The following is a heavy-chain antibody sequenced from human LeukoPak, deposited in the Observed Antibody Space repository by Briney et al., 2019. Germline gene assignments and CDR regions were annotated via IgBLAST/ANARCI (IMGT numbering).Heavy chain of an antibody. J-gene: IGHJ4*02. V-gene: IGHV3-23*01. CDR3: AKGGYSSSWPFDY. D-gene: IGHD6-13*01. CDR2: ISGSGGST. Sequence: GGSLRLSCAASGFTFSSYGMHWVRQAPGKGLEWVSAISGSGGSTYYADSVKGRFTISRDNSKNTLYLQMSSLRAEDTAVYYCAKGGYSSSWPFDYWGQGTLVTVSS. CDR1: GFTFSSYG.